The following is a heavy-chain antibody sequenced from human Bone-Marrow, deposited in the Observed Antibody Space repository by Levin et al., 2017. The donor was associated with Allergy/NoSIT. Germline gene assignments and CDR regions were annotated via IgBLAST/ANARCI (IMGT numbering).Heavy chain of an antibody. J-gene: IGHJ6*02. D-gene: IGHD4-17*01. Sequence: GESLKISCAASGFTFSSYWMSWVRQAPGKGLEWVANIKQDGSEKYYVDSVKGRFTISRDNAKNSLYLQMNSLRAEDTAVYYCARDAYGDYYYRYYYGMDVWGQGTTVTVSS. CDR1: GFTFSSYW. V-gene: IGHV3-7*01. CDR2: IKQDGSEK. CDR3: ARDAYGDYYYRYYYGMDV.